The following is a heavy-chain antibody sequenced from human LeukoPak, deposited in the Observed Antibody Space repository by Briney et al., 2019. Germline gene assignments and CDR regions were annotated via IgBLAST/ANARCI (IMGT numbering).Heavy chain of an antibody. J-gene: IGHJ6*03. Sequence: ASVKVSCKASGYTFTSYYMHWVRQAPGQGLEWMGIINPSGGSTSYAQKFQGRVTMTRDMSTSTVYMELSSLRSEDTAVYYCARGPAAAGTPYYYYYYMDVWGKGTTVTVSS. V-gene: IGHV1-46*01. CDR1: GYTFTSYY. CDR3: ARGPAAAGTPYYYYYYMDV. CDR2: INPSGGST. D-gene: IGHD6-13*01.